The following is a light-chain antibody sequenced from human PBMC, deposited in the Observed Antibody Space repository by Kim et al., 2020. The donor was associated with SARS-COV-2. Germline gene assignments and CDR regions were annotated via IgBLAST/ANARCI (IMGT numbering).Light chain of an antibody. CDR1: SSNIGAGYD. J-gene: IGLJ3*02. V-gene: IGLV1-40*01. Sequence: QAVVTQPPSVSGAPGQRVTISCTGSSSNIGAGYDVHWYQQLPGAAPKLLLYANTNRPSGVPDRFSGSKSGTSASLAITGLQAEDEADYYCQSFDSSLSAVLFGGGTQLTVL. CDR2: ANT. CDR3: QSFDSSLSAVL.